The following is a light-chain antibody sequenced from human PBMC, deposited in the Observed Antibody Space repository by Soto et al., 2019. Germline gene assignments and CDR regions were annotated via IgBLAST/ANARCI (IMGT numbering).Light chain of an antibody. J-gene: IGLJ7*01. Sequence: QYALTQPSSVSGAPVQSITISCTGTSSDVAIYNLVSLYQQHPGKSPKLIIYEGNKRPSGVSNRFSGSKSGNPVSLTISVLHDEDEADYYCCSYASSSTSYVIFGGGTPLTVL. V-gene: IGLV2-23*01. CDR2: EGN. CDR3: CSYASSSTSYVI. CDR1: SSDVAIYNL.